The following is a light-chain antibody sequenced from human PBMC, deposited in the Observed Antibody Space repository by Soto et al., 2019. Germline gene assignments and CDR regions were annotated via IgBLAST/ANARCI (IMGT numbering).Light chain of an antibody. Sequence: EIVLTQSPGTLSLSPGERATLSCRASQTVSPNYLAWYQQKPGQPPRLLIYGASTRATGIPDRFSGSVSGTDFTLTITRLEPEDFAVYYCQQYAASPRYTFGQGTKLEIK. CDR2: GAS. J-gene: IGKJ2*01. V-gene: IGKV3-20*01. CDR3: QQYAASPRYT. CDR1: QTVSPNY.